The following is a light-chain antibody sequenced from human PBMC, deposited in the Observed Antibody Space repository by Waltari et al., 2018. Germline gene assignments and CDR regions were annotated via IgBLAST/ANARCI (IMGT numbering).Light chain of an antibody. Sequence: QSALTPPAPVSGSPGQSITISCTGTSRDVGNYDWVSWYQHHPGKAPKVVIFDVSYRPSGVSNRFSGSKSGNTASLTISGLQAEDEADYYCTSYTSSHSLVFGTGTKVTVL. CDR3: TSYTSSHSLV. V-gene: IGLV2-14*03. CDR1: SRDVGNYDW. CDR2: DVS. J-gene: IGLJ1*01.